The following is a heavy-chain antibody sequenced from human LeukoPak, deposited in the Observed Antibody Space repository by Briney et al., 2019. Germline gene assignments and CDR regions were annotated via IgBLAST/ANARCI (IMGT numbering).Heavy chain of an antibody. CDR2: IYYSGST. CDR1: GGSISSYY. J-gene: IGHJ4*02. CDR3: ARHPGGAATDY. V-gene: IGHV4-59*08. Sequence: SETLSLTCTVSGGSISSYYWSWIRQPPGKGLEWIGYIYYSGSTNYNPSLKSRVTISVDTSKNQFSLKLSSVTAADTAVYYCARHPGGAATDYWGQGTLVTVSS. D-gene: IGHD3-16*01.